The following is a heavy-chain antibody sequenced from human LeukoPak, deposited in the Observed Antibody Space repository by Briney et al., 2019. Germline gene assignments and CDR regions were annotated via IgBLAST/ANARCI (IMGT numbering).Heavy chain of an antibody. D-gene: IGHD3-10*01. J-gene: IGHJ4*02. Sequence: PGGSLRLSCAASGFTFSSYAMHWVRQAPGKGLEWVAVISYDGSNKYYADSVKGRFTISRDNSKNTLYLQMNSLRAEDTAVYYCARDYGSGSYYNPASSSFFDYWGQGTLVTVSS. CDR3: ARDYGSGSYYNPASSSFFDY. V-gene: IGHV3-30-3*01. CDR1: GFTFSSYA. CDR2: ISYDGSNK.